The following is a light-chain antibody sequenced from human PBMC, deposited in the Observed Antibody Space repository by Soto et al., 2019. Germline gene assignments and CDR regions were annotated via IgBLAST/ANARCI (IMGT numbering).Light chain of an antibody. CDR2: RNN. V-gene: IGLV1-47*01. Sequence: QSVLTQPPSASGTPGQKVTISCSGSSSNIGDNYVYWQQQLPGTALKLLIYRNNQRPSGVPDRFSCSKSGTSASLAISGLRSEDEADYYCTAWDDSLSGYVFGPGTKVTVL. CDR3: TAWDDSLSGYV. CDR1: SSNIGDNY. J-gene: IGLJ1*01.